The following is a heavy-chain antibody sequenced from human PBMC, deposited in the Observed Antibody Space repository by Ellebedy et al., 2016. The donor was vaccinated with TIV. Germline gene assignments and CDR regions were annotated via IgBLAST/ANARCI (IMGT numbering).Heavy chain of an antibody. Sequence: GESLKISCAASGFTFSSSAMYWVRRAPGKGLEWVAVISYDGSNKYYADSVKGRFTISRDNSKNTLYLQMNSLRIEDTAVYYCATESPRVQELRFDYWGQGTLVTVSS. D-gene: IGHD1-26*01. CDR2: ISYDGSNK. CDR1: GFTFSSSA. V-gene: IGHV3-30-3*01. J-gene: IGHJ4*02. CDR3: ATESPRVQELRFDY.